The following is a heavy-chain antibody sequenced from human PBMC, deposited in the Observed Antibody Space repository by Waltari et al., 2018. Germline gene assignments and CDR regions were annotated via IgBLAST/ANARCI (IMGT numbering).Heavy chain of an antibody. J-gene: IGHJ6*03. D-gene: IGHD6-19*01. CDR1: GGSISSYY. Sequence: QVQLQESGPGLVKPSETLSLTCTVSGGSISSYYWSWIRQPPGKGLEWIGYIYYSGSTNYTPSLKSRVTISVDTSKNQFSLKLSSVTAADTAVYYCARGIAVPFYYYYYMDVWGKGTTVTISS. V-gene: IGHV4-59*08. CDR2: IYYSGST. CDR3: ARGIAVPFYYYYYMDV.